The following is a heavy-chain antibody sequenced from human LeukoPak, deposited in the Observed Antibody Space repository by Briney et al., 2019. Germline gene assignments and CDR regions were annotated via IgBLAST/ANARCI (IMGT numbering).Heavy chain of an antibody. CDR2: IYYSGRT. CDR1: GGSISGYY. J-gene: IGHJ3*02. Sequence: PSETLSLTCTVSGGSISGYYWSWIRQSPGKGLEWIGYIYYSGRTNYNPSLKSRVTISVDTSKNQFYLKLSSVTAADTAVYYCARDSTSSYCGGDCYAFDIWGQGTLVTVSS. D-gene: IGHD2-21*02. CDR3: ARDSTSSYCGGDCYAFDI. V-gene: IGHV4-59*01.